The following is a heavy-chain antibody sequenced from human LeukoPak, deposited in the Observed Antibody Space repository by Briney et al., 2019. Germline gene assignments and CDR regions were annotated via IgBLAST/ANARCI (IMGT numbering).Heavy chain of an antibody. Sequence: SETLSLKCTVSGGSLNSYYWSWIRQPPGKGVEWIGYIYSSGSANYNPSLKSRVTMSLDTSKNQISLKLNSLTAADTAVYYCARMGGYSGYGTHWGQGTLVTVSS. CDR3: ARMGGYSGYGTH. CDR1: GGSLNSYY. J-gene: IGHJ4*02. CDR2: IYSSGSA. V-gene: IGHV4-59*08. D-gene: IGHD5-12*01.